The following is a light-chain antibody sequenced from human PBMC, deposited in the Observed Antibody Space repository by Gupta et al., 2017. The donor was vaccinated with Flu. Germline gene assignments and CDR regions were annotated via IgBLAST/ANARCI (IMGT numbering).Light chain of an antibody. CDR2: EVS. J-gene: IGLJ3*02. CDR3: SSYAGTSTLV. V-gene: IGLV2-14*01. CDR1: NSDIGATEY. Sequence: QSALTQPASVSGSPGQSITISCHGSNSDIGATEYVSWYQQRPGEAPKLMIFEVSYRPSGVSDRFSGSKSDNTASLTISGLRAEDEATYYCSSYAGTSTLVFGGGTEVTVL.